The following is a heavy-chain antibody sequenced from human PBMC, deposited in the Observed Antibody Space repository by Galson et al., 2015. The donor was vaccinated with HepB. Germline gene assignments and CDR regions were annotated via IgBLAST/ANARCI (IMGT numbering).Heavy chain of an antibody. Sequence: SVKVSCKASGYTFTSYGISWVRQAPGQGLEWMGWISAYNGNTNYAQKLQGRVTMTTDTSTSTAYMELRSLRSDDTAVYYCARDPRRFGEDYYYGMDVWGQGTTVTVSS. CDR3: ARDPRRFGEDYYYGMDV. D-gene: IGHD3-10*01. CDR2: ISAYNGNT. J-gene: IGHJ6*02. CDR1: GYTFTSYG. V-gene: IGHV1-18*04.